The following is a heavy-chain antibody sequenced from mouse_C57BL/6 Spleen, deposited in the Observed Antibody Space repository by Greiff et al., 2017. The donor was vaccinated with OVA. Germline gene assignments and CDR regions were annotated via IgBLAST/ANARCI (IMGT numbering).Heavy chain of an antibody. J-gene: IGHJ4*01. V-gene: IGHV1-19*01. Sequence: VQLQQSGPVLVKPGASVKMSCKASGYTFTDYYMNWVKQSHGKSLEWIGVINPYNGGTSYNQKFKGKATLTVEKSSSTAYMELNSLTSEDSAVYYCATGSSYRAMDYWGQGTSVTVSS. CDR3: ATGSSYRAMDY. CDR2: INPYNGGT. D-gene: IGHD1-1*01. CDR1: GYTFTDYY.